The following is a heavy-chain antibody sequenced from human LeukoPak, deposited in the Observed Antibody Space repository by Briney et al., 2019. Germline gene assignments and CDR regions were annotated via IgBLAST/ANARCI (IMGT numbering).Heavy chain of an antibody. Sequence: SETLSLTCTVSGGSISSYYWSWIRQPPGKGLEWIGYIYYSGSTNYNPSLKSRVTISVDTSKNQFSLKLSSVTAADTAVYYCARGEDGDYEKKRFDPWGQGTLVTVSS. CDR1: GGSISSYY. J-gene: IGHJ5*02. CDR2: IYYSGST. D-gene: IGHD4-17*01. V-gene: IGHV4-59*08. CDR3: ARGEDGDYEKKRFDP.